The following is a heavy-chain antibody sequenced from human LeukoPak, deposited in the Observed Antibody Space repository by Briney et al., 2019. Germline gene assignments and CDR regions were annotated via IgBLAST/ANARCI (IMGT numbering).Heavy chain of an antibody. CDR1: GDTFSSYA. CDR2: IIPILGIA. CDR3: ARGTTVAGRPLDY. D-gene: IGHD6-19*01. V-gene: IGHV1-69*04. Sequence: SVKVSCKASGDTFSSYAISWVRQAPGQGLEWMGWIIPILGIANYAQRFQGRVTITADKSTSTAYMELSSLRSEDTAVYYCARGTTVAGRPLDYWGQGTLVTVSS. J-gene: IGHJ4*02.